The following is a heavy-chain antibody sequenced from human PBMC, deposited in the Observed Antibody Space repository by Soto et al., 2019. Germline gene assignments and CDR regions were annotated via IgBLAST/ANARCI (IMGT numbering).Heavy chain of an antibody. V-gene: IGHV4-31*03. CDR1: GGSIRGGDYY. CDR3: ARLSSLYYNSDYGGYYFDY. Sequence: QVQLQESGPGLVKPSQTLSLTCTVSGGSIRGGDYYWSWIRQHPGKGLEWIGYIFYSGNSFYTPSLKIGVIISVDTSKNQFSLQLSSVTAADTAIYYCARLSSLYYNSDYGGYYFDYWGQGTLVYVSS. CDR2: IFYSGNS. D-gene: IGHD3-10*01. J-gene: IGHJ4*02.